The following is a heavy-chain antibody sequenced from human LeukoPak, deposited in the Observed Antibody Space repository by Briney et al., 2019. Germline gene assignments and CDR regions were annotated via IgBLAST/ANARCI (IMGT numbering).Heavy chain of an antibody. CDR3: ARDLYDPGY. CDR1: GFTVSSNY. D-gene: IGHD3-16*01. V-gene: IGHV3-66*01. CDR2: MYSGGST. J-gene: IGHJ4*02. Sequence: GGSLRLSCAASGFTVSSNYMSWVRQAPGKGLEWVSVMYSGGSTYYAESVKGRITISRDSSKNTLYLQMNSLRAEDTAVYYCARDLYDPGYGGQGTLVTVSS.